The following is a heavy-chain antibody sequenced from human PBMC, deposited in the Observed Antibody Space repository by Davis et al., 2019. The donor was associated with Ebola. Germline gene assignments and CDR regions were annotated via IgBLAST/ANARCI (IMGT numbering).Heavy chain of an antibody. J-gene: IGHJ4*02. CDR2: IYYRGST. V-gene: IGHV4-59*12. Sequence: LRLSCTVSGGSISSYYWSWIRQPPGKGLEWIGYIYYRGSTNYNPSLKSRVTISVDKSKNQFSLKLSSVTAADTAVYYCARDTSFYGGYGGFDYWGQGTLVTVSS. D-gene: IGHD5-12*01. CDR3: ARDTSFYGGYGGFDY. CDR1: GGSISSYY.